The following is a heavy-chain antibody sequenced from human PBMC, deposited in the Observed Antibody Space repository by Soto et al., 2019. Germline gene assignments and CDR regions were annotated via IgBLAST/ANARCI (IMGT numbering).Heavy chain of an antibody. Sequence: QVQLQEPGPGLVKPSQTLSLTCTVSGGSISSGDYYWSWIRQPPGKRLEWIGYIYYSGSTYYNPSLKSRVTISVDTSKNQFSLKLSSVAAADTAVYYCARNLAAAGTTLFDYWGQGTLVTVSS. J-gene: IGHJ4*02. D-gene: IGHD6-13*01. CDR3: ARNLAAAGTTLFDY. CDR2: IYYSGST. V-gene: IGHV4-30-4*01. CDR1: GGSISSGDYY.